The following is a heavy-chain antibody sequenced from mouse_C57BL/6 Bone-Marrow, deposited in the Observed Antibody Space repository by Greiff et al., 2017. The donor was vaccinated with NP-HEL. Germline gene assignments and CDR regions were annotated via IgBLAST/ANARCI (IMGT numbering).Heavy chain of an antibody. Sequence: VQLQQPGAELVMPGASVKLSCKASGYTFTSYWMHWVKQRPGQGLEWIGEIDPSASYTNYNQKFKGKSTLTVDKSSSTAYMQLSSLTSEDSAVYYCAKEDYYGSRGGFAYWGQGTLVTVSA. D-gene: IGHD1-1*01. V-gene: IGHV1-69*01. J-gene: IGHJ3*01. CDR1: GYTFTSYW. CDR3: AKEDYYGSRGGFAY. CDR2: IDPSASYT.